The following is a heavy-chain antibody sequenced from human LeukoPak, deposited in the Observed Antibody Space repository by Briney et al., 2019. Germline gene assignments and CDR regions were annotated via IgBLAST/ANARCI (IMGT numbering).Heavy chain of an antibody. CDR2: IYYSGST. D-gene: IGHD1-26*01. Sequence: SETLSLTCTVSGGSISNDYWSWIRQPAGKGLEWIGYIYYSGSTYYNPSLKSRVTISVDTSKNQFSLKLSSVTAADTAVYYCARDSVYSGSSLDYWGQGALVTVSS. V-gene: IGHV4-59*12. CDR3: ARDSVYSGSSLDY. J-gene: IGHJ4*02. CDR1: GGSISNDY.